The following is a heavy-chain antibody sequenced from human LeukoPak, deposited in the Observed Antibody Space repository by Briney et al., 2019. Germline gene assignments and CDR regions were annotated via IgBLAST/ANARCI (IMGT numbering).Heavy chain of an antibody. CDR3: AREGNFWYAFDI. J-gene: IGHJ3*02. Sequence: SQTLSLTCTVSGGSISSGSYYWSWIRQPARTGLEWIGRIYSSGSTNYNPSLKSRVTISVDTSKNQFSLKLSSVTPADTAVYYCAREGNFWYAFDIWGQGTMVTVSS. CDR2: IYSSGST. CDR1: GGSISSGSYY. D-gene: IGHD1-7*01. V-gene: IGHV4-61*02.